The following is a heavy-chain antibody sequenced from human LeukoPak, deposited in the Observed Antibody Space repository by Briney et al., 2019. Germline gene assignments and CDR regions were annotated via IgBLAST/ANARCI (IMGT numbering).Heavy chain of an antibody. V-gene: IGHV4-31*03. CDR2: IYYSGST. CDR1: GGSISSGGYY. Sequence: SETLSLTCTVSGGSISSGGYYWSWIRQHPGKGLEWIGYIYYSGSTYYNPSLKSRVTISVDTSKNQFSLKPSSVTAADTAVYYCARLESTKGDLDYWGQGTLVTVSS. J-gene: IGHJ4*02. D-gene: IGHD1-26*01. CDR3: ARLESTKGDLDY.